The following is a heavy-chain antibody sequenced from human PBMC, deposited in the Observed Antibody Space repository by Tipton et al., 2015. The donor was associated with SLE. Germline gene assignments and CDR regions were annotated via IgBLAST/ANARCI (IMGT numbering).Heavy chain of an antibody. J-gene: IGHJ4*02. CDR3: ARDQLGNLDY. V-gene: IGHV3-74*01. Sequence: SLRLSCTASGISFRSYMMHWVRQAPGEGLVWVARISTDGSSTSYADSVKGRFTISRDNSKNTLYLQMNSLRTEDTAVYFCARDQLGNLDYWGQGTRVTVSA. CDR2: ISTDGSST. CDR1: GISFRSYM. D-gene: IGHD7-27*01.